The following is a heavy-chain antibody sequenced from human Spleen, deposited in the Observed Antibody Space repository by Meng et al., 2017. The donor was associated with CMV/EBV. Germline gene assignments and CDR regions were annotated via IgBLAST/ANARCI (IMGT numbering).Heavy chain of an antibody. CDR1: GFTFSNYA. V-gene: IGHV3-30*03. Sequence: GESLKISCAASGFTFSNYAMHWVRQAPGKGLEWVAVTAYDGSNSFYADSVKGRFTISRDNSKNTLYLQMNSLRPGDTAMYFCARDPAGIAAPGTIDYWGQGTLVTVSS. J-gene: IGHJ4*02. CDR3: ARDPAGIAAPGTIDY. D-gene: IGHD6-13*01. CDR2: TAYDGSNS.